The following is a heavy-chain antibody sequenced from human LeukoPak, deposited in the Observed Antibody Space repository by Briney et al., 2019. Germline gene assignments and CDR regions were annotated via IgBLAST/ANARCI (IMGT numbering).Heavy chain of an antibody. D-gene: IGHD3-22*01. CDR2: ISSSGGST. CDR1: GFTFSSYA. V-gene: IGHV3-23*01. CDR3: AKDGLDSSGYHPSNWFDP. J-gene: IGHJ5*02. Sequence: GGSLRLSCAASGFTFSSYAMSWVRQAPGKGLEWVSAISSSGGSTYYADSVKGRFTISRDNSKNTLYLQMNSLRAEDTAVYYCAKDGLDSSGYHPSNWFDPWGQGTLVTVSS.